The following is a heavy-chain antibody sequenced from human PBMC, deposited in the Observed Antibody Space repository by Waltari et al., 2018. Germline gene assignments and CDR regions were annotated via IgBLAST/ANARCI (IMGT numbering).Heavy chain of an antibody. V-gene: IGHV3-74*02. CDR1: GFTFSSYG. CDR3: TRNPGY. CDR2: IKSDGTNI. D-gene: IGHD2-15*01. J-gene: IGHJ4*02. Sequence: VQLVESGGGVVQPGRSLRLSCAASGFTFSSYGMHWVRQAPGQGLVWVSRIKSDGTNIKYADSVRGRFTISRDSAKNTFYLQMNSLRAEDTAVYYCTRNPGYWGQGTLVTVAS.